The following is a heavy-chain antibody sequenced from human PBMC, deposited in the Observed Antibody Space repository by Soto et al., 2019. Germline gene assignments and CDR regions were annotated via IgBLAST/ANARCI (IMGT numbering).Heavy chain of an antibody. V-gene: IGHV3-53*04. D-gene: IGHD3-22*01. CDR1: GFTVSSNY. CDR2: IYSGGST. CDR3: ARALGIYDSSRYDDY. Sequence: PGGSLRLSCAASGFTVSSNYMSWVRQAPGKGLEWVSVIYSGGSTYYADSVKGRFTISRHNSKNTLYLQMNSLRAEDTAVYYCARALGIYDSSRYDDYWGQGTLVTVSS. J-gene: IGHJ4*02.